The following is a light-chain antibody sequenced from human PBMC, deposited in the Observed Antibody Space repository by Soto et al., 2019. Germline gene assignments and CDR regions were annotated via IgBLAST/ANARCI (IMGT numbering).Light chain of an antibody. Sequence: ILLTQSPATLSLFPGERATLPCRASQYIDTDLAWYQQKPGQAPRLLIYGASTRATGLPARFSGTGSGTEFTLTINSLQAEDSAVYYCQQYYNWPRTFGQGTRLEIK. CDR2: GAS. V-gene: IGKV3-15*01. CDR3: QQYYNWPRT. J-gene: IGKJ5*01. CDR1: QYIDTD.